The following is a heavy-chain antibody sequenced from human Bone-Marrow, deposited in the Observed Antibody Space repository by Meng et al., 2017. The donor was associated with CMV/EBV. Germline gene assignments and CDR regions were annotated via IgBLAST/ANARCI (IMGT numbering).Heavy chain of an antibody. CDR3: ARDRTYYYGSGSFNGFDP. J-gene: IGHJ5*02. Sequence: GGSLRLSCAASGFTFSSYDMHWVRQATGKGLEWVSAIGTAGDTYYPGSVKGRFTISRENAKNSLYLQMNSLRAEDTAVYYCARDRTYYYGSGSFNGFDPWGQGTLVTVSS. CDR2: IGTAGDT. V-gene: IGHV3-13*01. D-gene: IGHD3-10*01. CDR1: GFTFSSYD.